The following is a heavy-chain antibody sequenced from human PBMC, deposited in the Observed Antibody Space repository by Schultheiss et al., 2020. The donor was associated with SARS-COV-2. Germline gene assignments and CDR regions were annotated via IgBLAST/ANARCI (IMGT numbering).Heavy chain of an antibody. CDR2: ISGGNSYI. J-gene: IGHJ3*02. V-gene: IGHV3-11*06. CDR1: GFTFNDYY. D-gene: IGHD2-15*01. CDR3: VRDLDPPEGGGVIVAFDS. Sequence: GESLKISCAASGFTFNDYYFSWIRQAPGKGLEWISYISGGNSYINYADSVKGRFTISRDNARNALFLQMNSLRVEDTAVYYCVRDLDPPEGGGVIVAFDSWGQGTMVTVSS.